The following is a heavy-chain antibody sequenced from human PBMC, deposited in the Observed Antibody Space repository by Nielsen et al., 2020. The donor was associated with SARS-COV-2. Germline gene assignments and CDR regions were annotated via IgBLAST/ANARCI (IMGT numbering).Heavy chain of an antibody. CDR2: ISYDGSNK. CDR1: GFTFSSYA. D-gene: IGHD3-16*01. Sequence: GGSLRLSCAASGFTFSSYAMHWVRQAPGKGLEWVAVISYDGSNKYYADSVKGRFIISRDNSKNTLYLQMNSLRAEDTAVYYCAREKPLRYYYYGMDVWGQGTTVTVSS. V-gene: IGHV3-30-3*01. J-gene: IGHJ6*02. CDR3: AREKPLRYYYYGMDV.